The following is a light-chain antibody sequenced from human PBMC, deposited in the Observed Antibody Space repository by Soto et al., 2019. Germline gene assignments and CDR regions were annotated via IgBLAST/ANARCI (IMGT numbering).Light chain of an antibody. V-gene: IGKV1-5*01. Sequence: IQMTQSNSIQSDSVGDRLTITCLASQSISSWLAWYQQKPGKAPKLLIYDASSLESGVPSRFSGSGSGTEFTLTISSLQPDDFATYYCQHYNSYSEAFGQG. J-gene: IGKJ1*01. CDR2: DAS. CDR3: QHYNSYSEA. CDR1: QSISSW.